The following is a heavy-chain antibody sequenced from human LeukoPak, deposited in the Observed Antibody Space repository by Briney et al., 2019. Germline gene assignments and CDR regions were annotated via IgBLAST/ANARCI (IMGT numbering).Heavy chain of an antibody. Sequence: GGSLRLSCVASGFTFTDHSMHWVRQAPGKVLEWVAVISYDGSNKYYADSVKGRFTISRDNSKNTLYLQMNSLRAEDTAVYYCAKVRVVFNWNYAYYFDSWGQGTLVAVSS. CDR3: AKVRVVFNWNYAYYFDS. D-gene: IGHD1-7*01. CDR2: ISYDGSNK. J-gene: IGHJ4*02. V-gene: IGHV3-30*01. CDR1: GFTFTDHS.